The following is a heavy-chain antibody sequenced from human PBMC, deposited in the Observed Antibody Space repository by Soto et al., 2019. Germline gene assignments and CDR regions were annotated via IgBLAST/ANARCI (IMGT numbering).Heavy chain of an antibody. CDR2: TYYRSKWYY. Sequence: PSQTLSLTGVITGDSVSSNSAGWSWVRQSPSRGLEWLGRTYYRSKWYYEYAVSVRGRITINPDTSKNQYSLQLNSVTPEDTAVYFCARGEQYSGRIFDYWGQGTLVTVSS. V-gene: IGHV6-1*01. CDR1: GDSVSSNSAG. J-gene: IGHJ4*01. CDR3: ARGEQYSGRIFDY. D-gene: IGHD1-26*01.